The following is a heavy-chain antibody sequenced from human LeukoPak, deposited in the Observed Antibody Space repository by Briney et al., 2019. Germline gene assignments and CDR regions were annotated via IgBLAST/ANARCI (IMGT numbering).Heavy chain of an antibody. D-gene: IGHD3-10*01. V-gene: IGHV4-59*01. CDR1: GGSISSYY. Sequence: PSETLSLTCTVSGGSISSYYWNWIRQPPGRGLEWIGYIYLSGSTNYNPSLKSRVTISVDTSKNQFSLKLNSLTAADPAVYSCARGLITLVRGSFDYWGQGTLVTVSS. CDR3: ARGLITLVRGSFDY. CDR2: IYLSGST. J-gene: IGHJ4*02.